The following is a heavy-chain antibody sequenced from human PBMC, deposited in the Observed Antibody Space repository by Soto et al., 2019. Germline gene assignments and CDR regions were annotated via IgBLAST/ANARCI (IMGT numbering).Heavy chain of an antibody. Sequence: QVPLVESGGGVVQPGRSLRLSCAASGFTFNRYAIHWVRQAPGKGLEWVAVISYGGSDKYYADSVKGRFTVSRDNSKNTLYLQMNSLRAEDTAIYYCTRDPGIGFDYWGQGTLVIVSS. J-gene: IGHJ4*02. CDR3: TRDPGIGFDY. CDR1: GFTFNRYA. V-gene: IGHV3-30-3*01. CDR2: ISYGGSDK. D-gene: IGHD1-26*01.